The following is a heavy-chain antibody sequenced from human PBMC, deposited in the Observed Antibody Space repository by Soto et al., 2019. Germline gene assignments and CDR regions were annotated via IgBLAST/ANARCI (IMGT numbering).Heavy chain of an antibody. D-gene: IGHD2-15*01. J-gene: IGHJ3*02. CDR2: INYSGHT. CDR1: GDSSSGGIFY. V-gene: IGHV4-39*01. Sequence: SETLSLTCTVSGDSSSGGIFYWGWMRQLAGKGLEWIGSINYSGHTYHNPSLTSRVTISVDPSRNQFSLDLSSMTAADTAVYYCARQRAWYGEWAFDIWGPGTMVPVSS. CDR3: ARQRAWYGEWAFDI.